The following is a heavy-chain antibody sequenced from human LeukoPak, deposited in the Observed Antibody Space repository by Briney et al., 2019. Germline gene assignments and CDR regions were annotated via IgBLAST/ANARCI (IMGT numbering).Heavy chain of an antibody. CDR2: INWTGGRT. CDR1: GFTFDDYG. Sequence: GGSLRLSCEASGFTFDDYGMSWVRQAPGKGLEWVSGINWTGGRTGNADSVKGRFTISRDNAKNSLYLQMNSLRAEDTAVYYCAELGITMIGGVWGKGTTVTISS. D-gene: IGHD3-10*02. CDR3: AELGITMIGGV. V-gene: IGHV3-20*04. J-gene: IGHJ6*04.